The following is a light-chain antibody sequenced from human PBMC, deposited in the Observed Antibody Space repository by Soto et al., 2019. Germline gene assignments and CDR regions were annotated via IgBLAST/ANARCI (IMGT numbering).Light chain of an antibody. V-gene: IGKV3-20*01. CDR1: QSISSTY. J-gene: IGKJ2*01. CDR2: AAS. CDR3: QQYFGSLYT. Sequence: SVLTQSPGTLSLSPGEGATLFCRTSQSISSTYLAWYQQRPGQAPRLLIYAASSRATGIPDRFSGSGSGTDFTLTISRLEPEDFAVYYCQQYFGSLYTFGQGTKLEIK.